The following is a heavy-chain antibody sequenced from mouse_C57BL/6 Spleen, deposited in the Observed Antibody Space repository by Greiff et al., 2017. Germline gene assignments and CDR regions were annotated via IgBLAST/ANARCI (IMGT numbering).Heavy chain of an antibody. J-gene: IGHJ3*01. Sequence: FQLQQPGAALVKPGASVTLSCKASGYTFTSYWMHLVKPRPGQGLEWIGMIHPNSGSTNYNEKFKSKATLTVDKSSSTAYMQLSSLTSEDSAVYYCARPLDSSGPFAYWGQGTLVTVSA. CDR1: GYTFTSYW. CDR3: ARPLDSSGPFAY. V-gene: IGHV1-64*01. CDR2: IHPNSGST. D-gene: IGHD3-2*02.